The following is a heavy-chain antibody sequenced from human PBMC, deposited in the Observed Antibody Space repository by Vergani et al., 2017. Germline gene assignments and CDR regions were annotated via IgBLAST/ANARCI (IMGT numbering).Heavy chain of an antibody. Sequence: EVQLVESGGGLVQPGRSLRLSCAASGFTFDDYAMHWVRQAPGKGLEWVSGMSWNSGSIGYADSVKGRFTISRDNAKNSLYLQMNSLRAEDTALYYCAKDMGRLAIYYMDVWGKGTTVTVSS. V-gene: IGHV3-9*01. CDR2: MSWNSGSI. D-gene: IGHD6-19*01. CDR3: AKDMGRLAIYYMDV. CDR1: GFTFDDYA. J-gene: IGHJ6*03.